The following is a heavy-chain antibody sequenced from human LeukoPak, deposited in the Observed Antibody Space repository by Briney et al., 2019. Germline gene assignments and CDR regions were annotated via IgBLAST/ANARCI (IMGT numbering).Heavy chain of an antibody. CDR1: GYTFTGYY. CDR3: ASKYCSGGNCDFPLLDY. D-gene: IGHD2-15*01. Sequence: ASVKVSCKASGYTFTGYYMHWVRQAPGQRLEWMGRINPDNGATNYAQKFQGRVTMTRDTSINTAYMELSRLRSDDTAVYYCASKYCSGGNCDFPLLDYWGQGTLVTVSS. CDR2: INPDNGAT. J-gene: IGHJ4*02. V-gene: IGHV1-2*06.